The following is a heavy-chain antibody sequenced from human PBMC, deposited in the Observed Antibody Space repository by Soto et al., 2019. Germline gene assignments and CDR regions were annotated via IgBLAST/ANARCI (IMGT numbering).Heavy chain of an antibody. Sequence: PGGSLRVSSASSGCTFSGSARHLVRQATGKGLEWVGRIRSKSNSYATAYAASVKGRFTISRDDSKNTAYLQMNSLKTEDTAVYYCTRPCSIDGDCRQLESDDAFDIWGQGTMVTVSS. CDR3: TRPCSIDGDCRQLESDDAFDI. CDR2: IRSKSNSYAT. J-gene: IGHJ3*02. CDR1: GCTFSGSA. D-gene: IGHD1-1*01. V-gene: IGHV3-73*01.